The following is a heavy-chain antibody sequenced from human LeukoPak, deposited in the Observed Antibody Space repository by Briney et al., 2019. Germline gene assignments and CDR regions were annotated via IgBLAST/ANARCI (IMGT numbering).Heavy chain of an antibody. Sequence: SETLSLTCSVSGGSISRSSYYWGWIRQPPGKGLEWIGYIYYSGITYYNPSLKSRVTISVDTSKNQFSLKLNSVTAADTAVYYCAKNHGDYNFDCWSQGTLVTVSS. D-gene: IGHD4-17*01. CDR1: GGSISRSSYY. V-gene: IGHV4-39*01. CDR2: IYYSGIT. CDR3: AKNHGDYNFDC. J-gene: IGHJ4*02.